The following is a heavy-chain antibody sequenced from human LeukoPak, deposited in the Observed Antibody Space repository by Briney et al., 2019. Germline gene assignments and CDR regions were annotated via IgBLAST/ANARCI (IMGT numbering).Heavy chain of an antibody. V-gene: IGHV4-34*01. J-gene: IGHJ4*02. CDR3: ARGALLWDYVWGSYRYNPYFDY. D-gene: IGHD3-16*02. CDR2: INHSGST. CDR1: GGSFSGYY. Sequence: TSETLSLTCAVYGGSFSGYYWSWIRQPPGKGLEWIGEINHSGSTNYNPSLKSRVTISVDASKNQFSLKLSSVTAADTAMYYCARGALLWDYVWGSYRYNPYFDYWGQGTLVTVSS.